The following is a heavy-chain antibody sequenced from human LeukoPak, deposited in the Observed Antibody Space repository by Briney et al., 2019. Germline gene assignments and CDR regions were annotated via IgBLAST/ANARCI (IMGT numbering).Heavy chain of an antibody. CDR1: GYTFTSYG. J-gene: IGHJ6*03. V-gene: IGHV1-18*01. CDR2: ISAYNGNT. Sequence: ASVKVSCKASGYTFTSYGISWVRQAPGQGLEWMRWISAYNGNTNYAQKLQGRVTMTTDTSTSTAYMELRSLRSDDTAVYYCARYGSGSYYSYYYYYMDVWGKGTTVTVSS. CDR3: ARYGSGSYYSYYYYYMDV. D-gene: IGHD3-10*01.